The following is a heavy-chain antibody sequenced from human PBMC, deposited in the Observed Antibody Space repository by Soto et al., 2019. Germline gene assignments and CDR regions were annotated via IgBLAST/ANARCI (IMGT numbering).Heavy chain of an antibody. CDR2: IFYRGST. D-gene: IGHD2-15*01. V-gene: IGHV4-39*01. J-gene: IGHJ4*02. Sequence: SETLSLTCAVSGDSISTSSYYWAWIRQPPGKGLEWIGNIFYRGSTYYNSSLKSRVTISVDTSKNQFSLKLTSVTAADTAVYFCASAYCSAGTCDPPGYWGQGALVTVSS. CDR1: GDSISTSSYY. CDR3: ASAYCSAGTCDPPGY.